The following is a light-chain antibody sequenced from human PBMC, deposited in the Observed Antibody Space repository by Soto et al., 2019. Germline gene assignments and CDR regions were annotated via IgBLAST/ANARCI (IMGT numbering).Light chain of an antibody. J-gene: IGLJ2*01. V-gene: IGLV2-8*01. CDR2: EVT. CDR1: SSDVGGYDY. CDR3: SSYEGINNVI. Sequence: QSALTQPPSASGSPGQSVTISCTGTSSDVGGYDYVAWYQQQSGKAPKLIIYEVTKRPSGVPDRFSGSKSGNTASLTVSGLQAEDEGDYYCSSYEGINNVIFGEGTKVTFL.